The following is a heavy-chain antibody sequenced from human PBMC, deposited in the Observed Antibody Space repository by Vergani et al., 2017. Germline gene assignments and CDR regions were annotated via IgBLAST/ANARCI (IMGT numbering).Heavy chain of an antibody. CDR1: GGSISSNFYS. V-gene: IGHV4-39*01. CDR3: AKPVGTSAIMDGYTM. D-gene: IGHD5/OR15-5a*01. J-gene: IGHJ3*02. CDR2: ISSSGSS. Sequence: QLHLQESGPGLVKPSETLSLTCTVSGGSISSNFYSWGWIRQSPGKGLEWIGSISSSGSSYSNPSLQSRVTMSVDTSTNQVSLRLSSVTAADTALYYCAKPVGTSAIMDGYTMWGQGTMVTVSS.